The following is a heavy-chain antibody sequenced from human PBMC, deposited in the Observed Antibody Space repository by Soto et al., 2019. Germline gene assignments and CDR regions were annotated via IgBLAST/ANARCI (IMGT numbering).Heavy chain of an antibody. CDR1: GYTFTSYD. CDR2: MNPNSGNT. CDR3: ARGRHYRSGSYPDY. D-gene: IGHD3-10*01. Sequence: GASVKVSCKASGYTFTSYDINWVRQATGQGLEWMGWMNPNSGNTGYAQKFQGRVTMTRNTSISTAYMELSSLRSEDTAVYYCARGRHYRSGSYPDYWGQGTLVTVSS. J-gene: IGHJ4*02. V-gene: IGHV1-8*01.